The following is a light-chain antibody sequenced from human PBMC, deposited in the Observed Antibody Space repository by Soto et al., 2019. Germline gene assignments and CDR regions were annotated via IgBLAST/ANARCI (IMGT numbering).Light chain of an antibody. CDR1: SSNIGTGYD. CDR3: QSYDTSLSGYD. Sequence: QSVLTQPPSVSGAPGQRVTISCTGSSSNIGTGYDVHWYQQLPGTAPQLLIYANNNRPSGVPDRFSGSKSGIAASLAITGLQADDEGDYYCQSYDTSLSGYDFGTGTKLTVL. V-gene: IGLV1-40*01. CDR2: ANN. J-gene: IGLJ1*01.